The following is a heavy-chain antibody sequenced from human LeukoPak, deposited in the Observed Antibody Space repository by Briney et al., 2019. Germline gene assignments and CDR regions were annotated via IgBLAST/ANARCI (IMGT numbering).Heavy chain of an antibody. J-gene: IGHJ4*02. V-gene: IGHV4-59*01. CDR2: IYYSGST. Sequence: TSETLSLTCTVSGGSISSYYWSWIRQPPGKGLEWIGYIYYSGSTNYNPSLKSRVTISVDTSKNEFSLKLSSVTAADTAVYYCARVRTSRRGIVVVPAHFDYWGQGTLVTVSS. CDR1: GGSISSYY. CDR3: ARVRTSRRGIVVVPAHFDY. D-gene: IGHD2-2*01.